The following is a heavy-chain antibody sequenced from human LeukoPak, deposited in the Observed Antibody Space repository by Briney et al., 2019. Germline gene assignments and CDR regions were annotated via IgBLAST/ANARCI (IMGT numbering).Heavy chain of an antibody. CDR3: ARGRMITFGGVIANFDY. CDR1: GGSINSGSDY. CDR2: INRSGST. D-gene: IGHD3-16*02. J-gene: IGHJ4*02. V-gene: IGHV4-61*02. Sequence: PSETLSLTCTVSGGSINSGSDYWTWIRQPAGKGLEWVGRINRSGSTNYRPSLKSRVTISVDTSKNQFSLKLSSVTAADTAVYYCARGRMITFGGVIANFDYWGQGTLVTVSS.